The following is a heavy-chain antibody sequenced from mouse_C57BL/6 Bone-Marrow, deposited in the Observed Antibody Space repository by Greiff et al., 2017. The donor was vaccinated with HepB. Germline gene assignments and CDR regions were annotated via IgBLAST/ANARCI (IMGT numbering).Heavy chain of an antibody. CDR3: ARRTTVVAMDYFDY. D-gene: IGHD1-1*01. CDR2: IDPNSGGT. J-gene: IGHJ2*01. Sequence: VQLQESGAELVKPGASVKLSCKASGYTFTSYWMHWVKQRPGRGLEWIGRIDPNSGGTKYNEKFKSKATLTVDKPSSTAYMQLSSLTSEDSAVYYCARRTTVVAMDYFDYWGQGTTLTVSS. V-gene: IGHV1-72*01. CDR1: GYTFTSYW.